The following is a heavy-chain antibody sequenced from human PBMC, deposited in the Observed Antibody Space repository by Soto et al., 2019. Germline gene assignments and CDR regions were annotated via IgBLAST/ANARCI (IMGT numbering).Heavy chain of an antibody. V-gene: IGHV3-53*02. CDR3: ARGSERAYFDY. CDR1: GFTVSSNY. D-gene: IGHD1-1*01. Sequence: EVQLVETGGGLIQPGGSLRLSCAASGFTVSSNYMSWVRQAPGKGLEWVSVIYSGGSTYYADSVKGRFTISSDNSKNTLYLQMNSLRAEDTAVYYCARGSERAYFDYWGQGTLVTVSS. J-gene: IGHJ4*02. CDR2: IYSGGST.